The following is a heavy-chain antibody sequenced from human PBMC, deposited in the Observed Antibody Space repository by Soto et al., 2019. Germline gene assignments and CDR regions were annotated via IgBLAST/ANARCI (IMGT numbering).Heavy chain of an antibody. V-gene: IGHV4-59*01. J-gene: IGHJ3*02. CDR1: GGSIGSYY. D-gene: IGHD3-22*01. CDR2: IHHSGST. CDR3: ARSYYDSRGYLDAFDI. Sequence: QVQLQESGPGLVKPSETLSLTCTVSGGSIGSYYWSWIRQPPGQGLEWIAYIHHSGSTNYSPSLKSRVTISGDTSKSQFSLRLTSVTAADTAVYYCARSYYDSRGYLDAFDIWGQGTMVTVSS.